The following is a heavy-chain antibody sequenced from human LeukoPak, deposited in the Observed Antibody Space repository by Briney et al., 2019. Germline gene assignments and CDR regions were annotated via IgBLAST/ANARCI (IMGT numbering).Heavy chain of an antibody. CDR2: IDYSGTT. Sequence: SETLSLTCTVSGGSISSSSYYWVWIRQPPGKGLEWIGTIDYSGTTYYKPSLKSRVTISVDTSKNQFSLKLSSVTAADTAVYYCARGVHVDTAIYYYYYYMDVWGKGTTVTVSS. J-gene: IGHJ6*03. D-gene: IGHD5-18*01. CDR1: GGSISSSSYY. V-gene: IGHV4-39*07. CDR3: ARGVHVDTAIYYYYYYMDV.